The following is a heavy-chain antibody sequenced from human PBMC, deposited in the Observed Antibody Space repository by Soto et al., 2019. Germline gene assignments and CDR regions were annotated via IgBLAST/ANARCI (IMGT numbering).Heavy chain of an antibody. D-gene: IGHD3-10*01. CDR2: INAGNGNT. J-gene: IGHJ5*02. CDR3: ARGGSPYGSGRVDWFDP. CDR1: GYTFTSYA. V-gene: IGHV1-3*01. Sequence: QVQLVQSGAEVKKPGASVKVSCKASGYTFTSYAMHWVRQAPGQRLEWRGWINAGNGNTKYSQKFQGRVTITRDTSASTAYLELSSLRSEDTAVYYCARGGSPYGSGRVDWFDPWGQGTLVTVSS.